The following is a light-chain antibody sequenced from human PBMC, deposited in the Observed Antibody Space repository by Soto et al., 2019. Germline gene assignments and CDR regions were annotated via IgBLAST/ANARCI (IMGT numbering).Light chain of an antibody. V-gene: IGKV3-20*01. Sequence: EIALTQPPGTLSLSPGERATLSCRASQSVSSSYLTLYQQKPRQAPRLLIYGASSRPTGIPDRLSGSGSGTDFSLTISRMEPEDFAVYYCQQYGSSPPITFGQGKRRAIK. CDR1: QSVSSSY. J-gene: IGKJ5*01. CDR3: QQYGSSPPIT. CDR2: GAS.